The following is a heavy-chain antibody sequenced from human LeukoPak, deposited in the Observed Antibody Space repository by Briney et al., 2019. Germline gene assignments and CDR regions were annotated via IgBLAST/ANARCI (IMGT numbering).Heavy chain of an antibody. Sequence: GGSLRLSCAAPGFIFSDYYMSWIRQAPGKGLEWVSYISDSSRYTNYADSVKGRFTISRDNAKNSLYLQMNSLRAEDTAVYYCARAGGTYDYWGQGTLVTVSS. CDR2: ISDSSRYT. V-gene: IGHV3-11*03. J-gene: IGHJ4*02. CDR3: ARAGGTYDY. CDR1: GFIFSDYY. D-gene: IGHD3-16*01.